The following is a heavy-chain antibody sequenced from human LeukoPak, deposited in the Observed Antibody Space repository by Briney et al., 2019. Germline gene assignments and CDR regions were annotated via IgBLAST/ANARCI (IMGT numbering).Heavy chain of an antibody. CDR3: ARGPSPVDY. CDR2: FDPEDGET. V-gene: IGHV1-24*01. Sequence: ASVKVSCKVSGYTLTELSMHWVRQAPGKGLEWMGGFDPEDGETIYAQKFQGRVTMTRNTSISTAYMELSSLRSEDTAVYYCARGPSPVDYWGQGTLVTVSS. J-gene: IGHJ4*02. CDR1: GYTLTELS.